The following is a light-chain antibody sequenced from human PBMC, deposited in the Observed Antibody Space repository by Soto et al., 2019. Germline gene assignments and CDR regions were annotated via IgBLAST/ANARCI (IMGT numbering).Light chain of an antibody. J-gene: IGKJ1*01. CDR2: GAS. V-gene: IGKV3-15*01. Sequence: ERFMTRSSATVSLXPGVXXSVXXRASQSISDTLAWYQQKPGQAPRLLIHGASTRATGFPARFSGSGSGTDFTLTISSLQSEDFAVYYCQQYNNWPWTFGQGTKVDIK. CDR1: QSISDT. CDR3: QQYNNWPWT.